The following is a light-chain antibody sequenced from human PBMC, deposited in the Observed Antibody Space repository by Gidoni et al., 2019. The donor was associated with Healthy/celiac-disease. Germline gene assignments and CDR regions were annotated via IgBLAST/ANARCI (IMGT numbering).Light chain of an antibody. Sequence: VLTPPSATLSLAPVESSALSTWSSQSVSSSYLSWYQQKPGMAPRLLIYDASSRDSGIPERFSGSGSGTDFTLTISRLEPEDFAVYYCQQYGSTQVTFGPGTKVDIK. CDR1: QSVSSSY. V-gene: IGKV3D-20*01. CDR2: DAS. J-gene: IGKJ3*01. CDR3: QQYGSTQVT.